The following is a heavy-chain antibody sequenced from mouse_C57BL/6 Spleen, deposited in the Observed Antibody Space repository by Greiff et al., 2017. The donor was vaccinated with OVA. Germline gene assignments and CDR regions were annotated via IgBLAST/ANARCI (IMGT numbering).Heavy chain of an antibody. CDR2: INPSSGYT. J-gene: IGHJ2*01. CDR1: GYTFTSYW. V-gene: IGHV1-7*01. CDR3: ARDYFDY. Sequence: QVQLKQSGAELAKPGASVKLSCKASGYTFTSYWMHWVNQRPGQGLEWIGYINPSSGYTKYNQKFKDKATLTADKSTSTAYMQQSSLTYEDSAVYYCARDYFDYWGQGTTLTVSS.